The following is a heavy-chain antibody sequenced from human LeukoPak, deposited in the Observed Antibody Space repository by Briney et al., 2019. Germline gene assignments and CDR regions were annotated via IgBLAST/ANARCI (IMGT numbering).Heavy chain of an antibody. J-gene: IGHJ4*02. CDR2: INDAGGST. CDR1: GFTFSNYA. CDR3: ARPPTVTTWVFDY. V-gene: IGHV3-23*01. Sequence: SGGSLRLSCAAPGFTFSNYAMNWVRQAPGKGLEWVSAINDAGGSTYYADSVKGRFTISRDNSKNTLYLQINSLRAEDTAVYYCARPPTVTTWVFDYWGQGTLVTVSS. D-gene: IGHD4-17*01.